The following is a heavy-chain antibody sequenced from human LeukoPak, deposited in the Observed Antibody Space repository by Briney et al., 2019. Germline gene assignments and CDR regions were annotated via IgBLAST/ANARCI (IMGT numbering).Heavy chain of an antibody. Sequence: SETLSLTCTVSGGSISSSSYYWGWIRQPPGKGLEWIGSIYYSGSTYYNPSLKSRVTISVDTSKNQFSLKLSSVTAADTAVYYCAGTVDTAMVDYWGQGTLVTVSS. D-gene: IGHD5-18*01. CDR3: AGTVDTAMVDY. J-gene: IGHJ4*02. CDR1: GGSISSSSYY. V-gene: IGHV4-39*01. CDR2: IYYSGST.